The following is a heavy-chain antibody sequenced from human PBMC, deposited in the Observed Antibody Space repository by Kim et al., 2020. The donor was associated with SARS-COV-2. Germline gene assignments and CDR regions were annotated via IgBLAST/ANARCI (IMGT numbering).Heavy chain of an antibody. CDR3: ARALQLYDSSVWARYYYGMDV. CDR1: GGSFSGYY. J-gene: IGHJ6*02. V-gene: IGHV4-34*01. CDR2: INHSGST. D-gene: IGHD3-22*01. Sequence: SETLSLTCAVYGGSFSGYYWSWIRQPPGKGLEWIGEINHSGSTNYNPSLKSRVTISVDTSKNQFSLKLSSVTAADTAVYYCARALQLYDSSVWARYYYGMDVWGQGTTVTVSS.